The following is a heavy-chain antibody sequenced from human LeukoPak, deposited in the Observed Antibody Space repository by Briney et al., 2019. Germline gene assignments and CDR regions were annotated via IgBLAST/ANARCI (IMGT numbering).Heavy chain of an antibody. Sequence: PGGPLRLSCEASGFTFSDYYMSWIRQPPGKGLEWVSFISSSGTTIYYADSVRGRFTISRDNAKNSLYLQMNSLRAEDTAVYYCAGDHPYDSSGYYLDRAFGYWGQGTLVTVSS. D-gene: IGHD3-22*01. J-gene: IGHJ4*02. CDR3: AGDHPYDSSGYYLDRAFGY. CDR2: ISSSGTTI. CDR1: GFTFSDYY. V-gene: IGHV3-11*01.